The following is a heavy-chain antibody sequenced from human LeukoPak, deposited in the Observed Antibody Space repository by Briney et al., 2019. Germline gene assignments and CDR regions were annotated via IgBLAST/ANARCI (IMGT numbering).Heavy chain of an antibody. V-gene: IGHV4-59*01. CDR1: GDSISGYY. CDR2: VYYRGTT. D-gene: IGHD5-24*01. J-gene: IGHJ4*02. CDR3: ARVVPDGYSDY. Sequence: PSETLSLTCTVSGDSISGYYWSWIRQPPGKGLEWIGYVYYRGTTNYNPSLKSRLTISVDTSKNQFSLKLSSVTAADTAVYYCARVVPDGYSDYWGQGTLVSVSS.